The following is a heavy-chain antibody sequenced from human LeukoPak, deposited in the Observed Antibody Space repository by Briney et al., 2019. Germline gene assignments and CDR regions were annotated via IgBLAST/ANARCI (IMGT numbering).Heavy chain of an antibody. CDR2: VNPHSGVT. V-gene: IGHV1-2*02. D-gene: IGHD6-19*01. Sequence: ASVKVSCKASGYTFTGYYIHWIRQAPGQGLEWMGWVNPHSGVTNYAQKFQGRVTMTRDTSISTAYMELSWLRSDDTAVYYCARAEQWLYGGDYWGQGTLVTVSS. J-gene: IGHJ4*02. CDR3: ARAEQWLYGGDY. CDR1: GYTFTGYY.